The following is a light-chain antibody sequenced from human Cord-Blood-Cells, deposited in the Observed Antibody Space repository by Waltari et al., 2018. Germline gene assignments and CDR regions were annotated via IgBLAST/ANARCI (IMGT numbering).Light chain of an antibody. CDR3: SSYAGSSNDV. CDR1: SSDVGGYNY. V-gene: IGLV2-8*01. CDR2: EVS. J-gene: IGLJ1*01. Sequence: QSALTQPPSASGSPGQSVTISCTGTSSDVGGYNYVSWYHQHPGKAPKLMIYEVSKRPSGFPARLFGAKPGNTASLTVSVLQAEDEADYYCSSYAGSSNDVFGTGTKVTVL.